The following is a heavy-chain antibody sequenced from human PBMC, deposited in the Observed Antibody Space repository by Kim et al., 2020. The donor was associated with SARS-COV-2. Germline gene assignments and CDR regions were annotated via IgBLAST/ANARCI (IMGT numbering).Heavy chain of an antibody. V-gene: IGHV3-30*18. CDR3: AKELSVYSGSYNHYYYYGMDV. CDR2: ISYDGSNK. Sequence: GGSLRLSCAASGFTFSSYGMHWVRQAPGKGLEWVAVISYDGSNKYYADSVKGRFTISRDNSKNTLYLQMNSLRAEDTAVYYCAKELSVYSGSYNHYYYYGMDVWGQGTTVTVSS. D-gene: IGHD1-26*01. J-gene: IGHJ6*02. CDR1: GFTFSSYG.